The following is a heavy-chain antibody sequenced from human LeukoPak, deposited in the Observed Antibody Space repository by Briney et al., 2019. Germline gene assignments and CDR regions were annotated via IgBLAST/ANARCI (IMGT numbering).Heavy chain of an antibody. CDR1: GFTFSTYW. J-gene: IGHJ4*02. D-gene: IGHD6-6*01. V-gene: IGHV3-74*01. CDR2: IKSDGSST. Sequence: GGSLRLSCAASGFTFSTYWMHWVRQVPGTGLVWVSRIKSDGSSTYYADSVKGRFTISRDNSKNTLYLQMNSLRAEDTAVYYCAKRANPWAAREAEVYWGQGTLVTVSS. CDR3: AKRANPWAAREAEVY.